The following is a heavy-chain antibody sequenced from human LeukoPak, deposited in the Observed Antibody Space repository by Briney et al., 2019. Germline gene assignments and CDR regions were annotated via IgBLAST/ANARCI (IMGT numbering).Heavy chain of an antibody. V-gene: IGHV3-23*01. D-gene: IGHD1-26*01. CDR1: GFAFSGYA. J-gene: IGHJ4*02. CDR2: IGARGDVT. Sequence: GGSLRLSCTVSGFAFSGYAMSWVRQAPGKGPEWVSSIGARGDVTYSADSVKGRFTISRDNSKRTLFLQMNSLRAEDAAVYYCAKVHYTASFPGSFPGRNYFDSWGQGSLVTVSS. CDR3: AKVHYTASFPGSFPGRNYFDS.